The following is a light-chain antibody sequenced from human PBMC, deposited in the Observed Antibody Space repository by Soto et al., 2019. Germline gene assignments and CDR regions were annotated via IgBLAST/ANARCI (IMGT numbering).Light chain of an antibody. CDR2: EVT. J-gene: IGLJ1*01. CDR3: SSYTSNRKPYV. V-gene: IGLV2-14*01. CDR1: SSDVGGYNY. Sequence: QSALTQPASVSGSPGQSITISCTGTSSDVGGYNYVSWYQLHPGKAPKLMISEVTNRPSGVSSRFSGSKSGNTASLTISGLQADGQADLFRSSYTSNRKPYVFGTGTKLTVL.